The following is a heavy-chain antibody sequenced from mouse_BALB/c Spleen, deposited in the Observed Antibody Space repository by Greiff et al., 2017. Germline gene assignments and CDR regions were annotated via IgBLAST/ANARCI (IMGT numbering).Heavy chain of an antibody. Sequence: EVKLMESGGGLVQPGGSLKLSCAASGFDFSRYWMSWVRQAPGKGLEWIGEINPDSSTINYTPSLKDKFIISRDNAKNTLYLQMSKVRSEDTALYYCARNGPLYYAMDYWGQGTSVTVSS. CDR2: INPDSSTI. CDR3: ARNGPLYYAMDY. CDR1: GFDFSRYW. J-gene: IGHJ4*01. V-gene: IGHV4-1*02.